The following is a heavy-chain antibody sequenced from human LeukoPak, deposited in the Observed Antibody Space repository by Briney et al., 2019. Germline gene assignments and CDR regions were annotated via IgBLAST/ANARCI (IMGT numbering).Heavy chain of an antibody. CDR3: AREAVGADWFDP. V-gene: IGHV1-2*02. CDR1: GYTFTGYY. Sequence: ASVKVSCKASGYTFTGYYMHWVRQAPGQGLEWMGWINPNSGGTNYAQKFQGRVTMTRDTSISTAYMELSRLRSDDTAVYYCAREAVGADWFDPWGQGTLVTVSS. CDR2: INPNSGGT. D-gene: IGHD1-26*01. J-gene: IGHJ5*02.